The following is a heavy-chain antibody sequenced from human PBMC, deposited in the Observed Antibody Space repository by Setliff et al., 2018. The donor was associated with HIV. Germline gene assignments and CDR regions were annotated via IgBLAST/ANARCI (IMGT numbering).Heavy chain of an antibody. CDR1: SFSLSTSGMR. V-gene: IGHV2-70*04. J-gene: IGHJ2*01. D-gene: IGHD3-22*01. Sequence: GPTLVNPTQTLTLPCTFSSFSLSTSGMRVSWVRQPPGKALEWLARSDWDDHKFYSTSLKTRLTISKDTTKNQVVLTMTHMDPVDTATYYSARMRSSGYDPNWYFDLWGRGTLVTVSS. CDR2: SDWDDHK. CDR3: ARMRSSGYDPNWYFDL.